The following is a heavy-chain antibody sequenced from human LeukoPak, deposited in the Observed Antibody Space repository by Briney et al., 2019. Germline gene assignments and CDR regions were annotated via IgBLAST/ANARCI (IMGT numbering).Heavy chain of an antibody. V-gene: IGHV4-59*08. D-gene: IGHD4-11*01. CDR3: ARLHYSKDGISRPSMDV. Sequence: SETLSLTCTVSGGSITTYYWSWIRQSPGKRLEWMGYIYYTGTSNYNPSLKSRVTISVDTSKNQFYLKVNSVADADTAVYYCARLHYSKDGISRPSMDVWHRGPTVIVSS. J-gene: IGHJ6*03. CDR2: IYYTGTS. CDR1: GGSITTYY.